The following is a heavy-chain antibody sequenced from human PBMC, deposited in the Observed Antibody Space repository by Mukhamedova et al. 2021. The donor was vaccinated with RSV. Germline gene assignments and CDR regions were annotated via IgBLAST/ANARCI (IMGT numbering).Heavy chain of an antibody. CDR3: ARDPYLVY. V-gene: IGHV1-3*04. Sequence: EYMGWVNTGNGNTKYSQNFQGRVTIIRDTSASTAYMELSSPRSEDTAVYYCARDPYLVYWGQGTLVTVSS. J-gene: IGHJ4*02. CDR2: VNTGNGNT. D-gene: IGHD2-21*01.